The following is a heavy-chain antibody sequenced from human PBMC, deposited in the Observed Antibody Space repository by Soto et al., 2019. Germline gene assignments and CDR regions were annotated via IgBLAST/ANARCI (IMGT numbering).Heavy chain of an antibody. CDR1: GFTFSSYA. V-gene: IGHV3-64D*09. CDR2: ISSNGGST. CDR3: VKVGRLAGDYAFDI. D-gene: IGHD6-19*01. J-gene: IGHJ3*02. Sequence: GSLRLSCSASGFTFSSYAMHWVRQAPGKGLEYVSAISSNGGSTYYADSVKGRFTISRDNSKNTLYLQMSSLRAEDTAVYYCVKVGRLAGDYAFDIWGQGTMVTVSS.